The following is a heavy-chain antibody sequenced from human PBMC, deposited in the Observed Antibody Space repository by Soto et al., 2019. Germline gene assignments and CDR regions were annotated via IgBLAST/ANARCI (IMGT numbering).Heavy chain of an antibody. CDR3: SRSCVGTAFLGY. D-gene: IGHD3-3*01. Sequence: EVQLVESGGGLVQPGGSLRLSCAASGFTLSDHYMDWVRQAPGKGLEWVGRSRNKANGYTTEYAASVKGRFTISRDDSNNSLYLQMNSMKTEDTAVYYCSRSCVGTAFLGYWGQGALVTDSS. CDR1: GFTLSDHY. J-gene: IGHJ4*02. CDR2: SRNKANGYTT. V-gene: IGHV3-72*01.